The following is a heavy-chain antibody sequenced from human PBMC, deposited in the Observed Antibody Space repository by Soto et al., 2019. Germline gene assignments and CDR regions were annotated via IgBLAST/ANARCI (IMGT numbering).Heavy chain of an antibody. Sequence: SETLSLTCTVSGGSISSGGYYWSWIRQHPGKGLEWIGYIYYSGSTYYNPSLKSRVTISVDTSKNQFSLKLSSVTAADTAVYYCARARRSITMVRGVRPPNPFDIWGQGTMVT. D-gene: IGHD3-10*01. J-gene: IGHJ3*02. CDR2: IYYSGST. CDR1: GGSISSGGYY. CDR3: ARARRSITMVRGVRPPNPFDI. V-gene: IGHV4-31*03.